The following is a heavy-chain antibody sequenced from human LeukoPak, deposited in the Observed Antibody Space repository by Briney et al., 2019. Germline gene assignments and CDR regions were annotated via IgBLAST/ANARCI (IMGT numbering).Heavy chain of an antibody. CDR2: IYYSGST. CDR3: ARSPWLYLQFDY. CDR1: GGSISSYY. V-gene: IGHV4-59*08. J-gene: IGHJ4*02. Sequence: TSETLSLTCTVSGGSISSYYWSWIRQPPGKGLEWIGYIYYSGSTNYNPSLKSRVTISVGTSKNQFSLKLSSVTAADTAVYYCARSPWLYLQFDYWGQGTLVTVSS. D-gene: IGHD5-24*01.